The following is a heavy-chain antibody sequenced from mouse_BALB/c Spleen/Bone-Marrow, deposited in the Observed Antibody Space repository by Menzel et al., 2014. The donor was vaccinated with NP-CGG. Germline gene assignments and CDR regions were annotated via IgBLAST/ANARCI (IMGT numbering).Heavy chain of an antibody. D-gene: IGHD2-4*01. CDR1: GFSLTGYG. CDR3: ARDSFLITRALDY. Sequence: VQLVESGPGLVAPSQSLSTTCTVSGFSLTGYGVSWVRQPPGKGLEWLGMIRGDGSTDYNSALKSRLSISKNNSKSQVVLKVNSLQTEDTARYYCARDSFLITRALDYWGQGTPVTVSS. CDR2: IRGDGST. V-gene: IGHV2-6-7*01. J-gene: IGHJ4*01.